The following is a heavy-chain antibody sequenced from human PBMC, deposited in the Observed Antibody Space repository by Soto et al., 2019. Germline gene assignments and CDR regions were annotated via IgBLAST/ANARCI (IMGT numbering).Heavy chain of an antibody. V-gene: IGHV1-18*01. D-gene: IGHD6-6*01. J-gene: IGHJ3*02. CDR1: GYTFTSYG. Sequence: VQLVQSGAEVKKPGASVTVSCEASGYTFTSYGISWVRQAPGQGLEWMGWTSVYNGNTNYAQKLQGRVTMTTDTSTTTAYMDLRSVRSDDTAVYYCARRGPYSSSPLSNAFDIWGQVTMVTVSS. CDR2: TSVYNGNT. CDR3: ARRGPYSSSPLSNAFDI.